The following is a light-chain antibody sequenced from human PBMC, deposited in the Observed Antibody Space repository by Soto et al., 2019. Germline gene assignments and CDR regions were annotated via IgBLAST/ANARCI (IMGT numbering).Light chain of an antibody. CDR3: SSYTSTASYV. Sequence: QSALTQPASVSGSPGQSITISCTGNSSDIGGYNYVSWYQQHPGKAPKLIINYVTNRPSGVSNRFSGSKSGNTASLTISGLQADDEGDYYCSSYTSTASYVFGTGTKVTVL. CDR2: YVT. J-gene: IGLJ1*01. CDR1: SSDIGGYNY. V-gene: IGLV2-14*03.